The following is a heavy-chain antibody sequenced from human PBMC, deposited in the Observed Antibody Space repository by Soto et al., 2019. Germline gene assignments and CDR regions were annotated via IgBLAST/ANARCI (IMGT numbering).Heavy chain of an antibody. CDR2: IHVTAYT. Sequence: QLQLQESGSGLVNPSQTLSLTCTVSGASITSGSYSWSWIRQAPGKGLEWIGNIHVTAYTAFSPSYKGGVTMTVDTSKNQFSLNVDSVTAVDAAVYFCARGGALRPNGDVPLAFWGQGTLVTVSS. CDR3: ARGGALRPNGDVPLAF. CDR1: GASITSGSYS. V-gene: IGHV4-30-2*01. D-gene: IGHD1-26*01. J-gene: IGHJ4*02.